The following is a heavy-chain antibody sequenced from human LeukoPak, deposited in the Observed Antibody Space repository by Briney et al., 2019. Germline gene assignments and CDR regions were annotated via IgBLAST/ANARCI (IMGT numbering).Heavy chain of an antibody. Sequence: SETLCLTCTVSGGSISSGGYYWSWIRQHPGKDLEWIGYIYYSGSTYYNPSLKSRVTISVDTSKNQFSLKLSSVTAADTAVYYCARASYDFWSGYYTDYYGMDVWGQGTTVTVSS. D-gene: IGHD3-3*01. CDR2: IYYSGST. CDR1: GGSISSGGYY. J-gene: IGHJ6*02. CDR3: ARASYDFWSGYYTDYYGMDV. V-gene: IGHV4-31*03.